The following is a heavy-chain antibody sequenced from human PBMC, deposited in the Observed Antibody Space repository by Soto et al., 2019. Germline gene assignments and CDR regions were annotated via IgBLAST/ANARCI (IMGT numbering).Heavy chain of an antibody. Sequence: SETLSLTCTVSGGSISSSTHYWGWIRQPPGKGLEWIGSVYYNGNMYYNPSLKSRVTMSVDTSKNQFSLDLRSVTAAGTAVYYCARRKGYDSTTYYFDYWGQGKLVTVSS. D-gene: IGHD3-22*01. CDR3: ARRKGYDSTTYYFDY. CDR2: VYYNGNM. V-gene: IGHV4-39*01. CDR1: GGSISSSTHY. J-gene: IGHJ4*02.